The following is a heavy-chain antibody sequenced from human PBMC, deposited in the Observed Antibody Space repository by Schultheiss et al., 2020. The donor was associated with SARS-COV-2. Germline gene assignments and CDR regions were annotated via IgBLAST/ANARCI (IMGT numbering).Heavy chain of an antibody. CDR1: GFTFSSYA. CDR3: AKDIGAYSSGWPLD. V-gene: IGHV3-13*01. J-gene: IGHJ4*02. D-gene: IGHD6-19*01. Sequence: GGSLRLSCAASGFTFSSYAMHWVRQATGKGLEWVSAIGTAGDTYYPGSVKGRFTISRENAKNSLYLQMNSLRAEDTALYYCAKDIGAYSSGWPLDWGQGTLVTVSS. CDR2: IGTAGDT.